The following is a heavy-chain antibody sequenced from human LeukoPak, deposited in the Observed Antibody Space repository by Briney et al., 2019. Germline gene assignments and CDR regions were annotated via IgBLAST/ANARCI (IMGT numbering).Heavy chain of an antibody. CDR1: GGSISSSSYY. CDR2: IYYSGST. J-gene: IGHJ4*02. CDR3: AVNLPTRDY. V-gene: IGHV4-39*01. Sequence: LETLSLTCTVSGGSISSSSYYWGWIRQPPGKGLEWIGSIYYSGSTYYNPSLKSRVTISVDTSKNQFSLKLSSVTAADTAVYYCAVNLPTRDYWGQGTLVTVSS. D-gene: IGHD2-2*01.